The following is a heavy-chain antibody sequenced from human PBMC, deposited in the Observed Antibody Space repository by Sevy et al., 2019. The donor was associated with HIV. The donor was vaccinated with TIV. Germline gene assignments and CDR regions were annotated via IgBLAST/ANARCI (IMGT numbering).Heavy chain of an antibody. CDR2: ISSSGSTI. Sequence: GGYLRLSCAASGFTFSSYEMNWVRQAPGKGLEWVSYISSSGSTIYYADSVKGRFTISRDNAKNSLYLQMNSLRAEDTAIYYCARVGYVDTSMVSAFDIWGQGTMVTVSS. V-gene: IGHV3-48*03. J-gene: IGHJ3*02. D-gene: IGHD5-18*01. CDR3: ARVGYVDTSMVSAFDI. CDR1: GFTFSSYE.